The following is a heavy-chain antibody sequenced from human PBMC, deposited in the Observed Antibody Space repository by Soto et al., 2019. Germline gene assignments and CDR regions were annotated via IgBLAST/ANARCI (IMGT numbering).Heavy chain of an antibody. Sequence: SETLSLTCTVSGGSISSRVYYWSWIRQHPGKGLEWIGYIHYTGSTYYNPSLKSRVTISVDTSKKQFSLKLSSVTAADTAVYYCARYDCSGGSCYSVYFDSWGQGTPVTVSS. V-gene: IGHV4-31*03. CDR2: IHYTGST. CDR1: GGSISSRVYY. CDR3: ARYDCSGGSCYSVYFDS. D-gene: IGHD2-15*01. J-gene: IGHJ4*02.